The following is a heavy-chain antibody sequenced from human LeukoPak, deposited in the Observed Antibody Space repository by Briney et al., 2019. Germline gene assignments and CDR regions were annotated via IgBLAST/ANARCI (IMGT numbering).Heavy chain of an antibody. CDR2: INHSGNT. CDR1: GGSFSGYY. CDR3: ARARVAGFDY. Sequence: SETLSLTCAVYGGSFSGYYWSWIRQPPGKGLEWIGEINHSGNTNYNPSLKSRVTISADTSKNQFSLKLSSVTAADTAVYYCARARVAGFDYWGQGTLVTASS. V-gene: IGHV4-34*01. D-gene: IGHD6-13*01. J-gene: IGHJ4*02.